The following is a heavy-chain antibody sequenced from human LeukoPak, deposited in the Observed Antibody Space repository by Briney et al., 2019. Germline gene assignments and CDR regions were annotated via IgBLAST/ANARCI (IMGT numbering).Heavy chain of an antibody. CDR1: GFTFSSYA. V-gene: IGHV3-23*01. J-gene: IGHJ4*02. D-gene: IGHD6-13*01. CDR3: AKPPREQQLVYYFDY. Sequence: GGSLRLSCAASGFTFSSYAMSWVRQAPGKGLEWVSAISGSGGSTYYADSVKGRFTISRDNSKNTLYLQMNSLRAEDTAVYYCAKPPREQQLVYYFDYWGQGTLVTVSS. CDR2: ISGSGGST.